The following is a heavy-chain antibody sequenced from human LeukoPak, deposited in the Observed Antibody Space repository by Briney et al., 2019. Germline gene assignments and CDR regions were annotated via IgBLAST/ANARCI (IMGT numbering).Heavy chain of an antibody. CDR3: ARERSMVRGMSWFDP. V-gene: IGHV4-59*12. CDR1: GGSIITYY. D-gene: IGHD3-10*01. J-gene: IGHJ5*02. CDR2: IFDSGST. Sequence: SETLSLTCNVSGGSIITYYWSWIRRPPGKGLEWIGNIFDSGSTNYNPSLKSRVIMSVDTSKNQFSLKLSSVTAADTAVYYCARERSMVRGMSWFDPWGQGTLVTVSS.